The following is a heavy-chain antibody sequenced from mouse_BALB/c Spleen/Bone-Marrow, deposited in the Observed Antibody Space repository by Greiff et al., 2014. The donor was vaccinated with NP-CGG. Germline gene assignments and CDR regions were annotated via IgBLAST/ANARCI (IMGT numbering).Heavy chain of an antibody. CDR3: TRGDGNYWYFDV. V-gene: IGHV1S22*01. CDR1: GYTFTGYW. CDR2: IYPGSGST. J-gene: IGHJ1*01. D-gene: IGHD2-1*01. Sequence: LQQSGSELVRPGASVKLSCKVSGYTFTGYWMHWVKQRHGQGLEWIGNIYPGSGSTNYDEKFKSKGTLTVDTSSSTTYMHLSSLTSEDSAVYYCTRGDGNYWYFDVWGAGTTVTVSS.